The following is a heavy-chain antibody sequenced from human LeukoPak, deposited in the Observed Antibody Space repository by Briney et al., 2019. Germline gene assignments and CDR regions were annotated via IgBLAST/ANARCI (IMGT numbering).Heavy chain of an antibody. CDR3: ARGPSYGSGSYNIYGIDY. V-gene: IGHV1-8*01. CDR2: MNPNSANT. CDR1: GYTFTSYD. J-gene: IGHJ4*02. Sequence: GASVKVSCKASGYTFTSYDINWVRQATGQGLEWMGWMNPNSANTGYAQKFQGRVTMTRDTPISTAYMELSSLTSEDTAVYYCARGPSYGSGSYNIYGIDYWGQGTLVTVSS. D-gene: IGHD3-10*01.